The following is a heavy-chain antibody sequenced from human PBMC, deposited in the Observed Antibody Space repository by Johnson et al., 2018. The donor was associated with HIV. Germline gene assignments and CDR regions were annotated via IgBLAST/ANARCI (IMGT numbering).Heavy chain of an antibody. J-gene: IGHJ3*02. CDR2: ISYDGKST. CDR1: GFTFRSYA. Sequence: GRSLRLSCAASGFTFRSYAMHWVRQAPGKGLEWVAVISYDGKSTYYADSVKGRFTISRDNSKNTLYLQMNSLRADDTAIYYCAKPPSMGADGFAIWGHGTMVTVSS. CDR3: AKPPSMGADGFAI. V-gene: IGHV3-30-3*02. D-gene: IGHD3-16*01.